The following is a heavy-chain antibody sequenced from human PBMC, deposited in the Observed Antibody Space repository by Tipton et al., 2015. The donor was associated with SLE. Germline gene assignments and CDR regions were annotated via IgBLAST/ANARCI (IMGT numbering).Heavy chain of an antibody. D-gene: IGHD2-2*01. CDR2: INSDGSST. Sequence: SLRLSCAASGFTFSSYWMHWVRQAPGKGLVWVSRINSDGSSTSYADSVKGRFTISRDNAKNTLYLQMNSLRAGDTAVYYCAREYPGYFYYMDVWGKGITVTVSS. CDR3: AREYPGYFYYMDV. J-gene: IGHJ6*03. V-gene: IGHV3-74*01. CDR1: GFTFSSYW.